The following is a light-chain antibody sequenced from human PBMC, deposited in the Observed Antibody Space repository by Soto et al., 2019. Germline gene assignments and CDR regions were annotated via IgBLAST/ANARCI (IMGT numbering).Light chain of an antibody. CDR3: QQRFNWPRFT. Sequence: EIVLTQSPATLSLSPGERATLSCRASQSVSSYLAWYQQKPGQAPRLLIYDASNRATVIPARFSGGGSGTDFTLTISSLEPEDFAVYYCQQRFNWPRFTFGQGTKPEIK. J-gene: IGKJ2*01. V-gene: IGKV3-11*01. CDR1: QSVSSY. CDR2: DAS.